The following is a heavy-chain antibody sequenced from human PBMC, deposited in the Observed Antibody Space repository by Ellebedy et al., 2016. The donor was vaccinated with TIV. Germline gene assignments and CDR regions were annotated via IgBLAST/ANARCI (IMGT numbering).Heavy chain of an antibody. CDR1: RFTFSRYW. Sequence: GESLKISCAASRFTFSRYWMHWVRQAPGKGLVWVSDINRDGSRTSYADSVKGRFTISRDNAKRTLYLQMESLRAEDSAVYYCAALDLGNDYWGQGTLVTVSS. D-gene: IGHD6-6*01. V-gene: IGHV3-74*01. CDR3: AALDLGNDY. J-gene: IGHJ4*02. CDR2: INRDGSRT.